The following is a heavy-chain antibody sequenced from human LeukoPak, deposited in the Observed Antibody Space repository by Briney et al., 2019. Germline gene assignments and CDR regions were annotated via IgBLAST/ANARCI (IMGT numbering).Heavy chain of an antibody. J-gene: IGHJ4*02. D-gene: IGHD3-3*01. CDR3: ARVTIFGVGLGY. CDR2: IYSVGTT. Sequence: GGSLRLSCAASGFTVSSNYMSWVRQAPGKGLEWVSVIYSVGTTNYADSVKGRFTISRDNSKNTVYLQMDSLRAEDTAVYYCARVTIFGVGLGYWGQGTLVTVSS. V-gene: IGHV3-66*01. CDR1: GFTVSSNY.